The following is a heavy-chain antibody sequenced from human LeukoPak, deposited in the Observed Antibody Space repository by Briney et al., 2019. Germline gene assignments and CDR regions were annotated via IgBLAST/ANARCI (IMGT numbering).Heavy chain of an antibody. CDR1: GGSISSSSYY. CDR2: IYYSGST. Sequence: SETLSLTCTVSGGSISSSSYYWGWIRQPPGKGLEWIGSIYYSGSTYYNPSLKSRVTISVDTSKNQFSLKLSSVTAADTAVYYCARKGGRGGSGSYFYYYYYYMDVWGKGTTVTVSS. J-gene: IGHJ6*03. V-gene: IGHV4-39*01. D-gene: IGHD3-10*01. CDR3: ARKGGRGGSGSYFYYYYYYMDV.